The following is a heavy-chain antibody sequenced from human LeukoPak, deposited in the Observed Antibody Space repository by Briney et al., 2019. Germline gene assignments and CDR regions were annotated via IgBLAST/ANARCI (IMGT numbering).Heavy chain of an antibody. CDR1: GGSISSGSYY. V-gene: IGHV4-61*02. D-gene: IGHD5-18*01. Sequence: PSETLSLTCTVSGGSISSGSYYWSWIRQPAAKGLEWIGRFYTSGYTNYNPSLKSRVTISVDTSKNQFSLNLSSVTAADTAVYYCARGTGYSYGNDAFDIWGQGTMVTVSS. CDR2: FYTSGYT. CDR3: ARGTGYSYGNDAFDI. J-gene: IGHJ3*02.